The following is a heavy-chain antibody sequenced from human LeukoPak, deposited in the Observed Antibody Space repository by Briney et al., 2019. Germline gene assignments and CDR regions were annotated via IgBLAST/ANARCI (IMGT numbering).Heavy chain of an antibody. CDR3: ARDLDFWAAYYFDY. Sequence: GASLKISCAASGFTFSSYSMNWVRQAPGKGLEWVSYISSSSITIYYADSVKGRFTISRDNAKNSLYLQMNSLRAEDTAVYYCARDLDFWAAYYFDYWGQGTLVTVSS. CDR1: GFTFSSYS. J-gene: IGHJ4*02. CDR2: ISSSSITI. D-gene: IGHD3-3*01. V-gene: IGHV3-48*01.